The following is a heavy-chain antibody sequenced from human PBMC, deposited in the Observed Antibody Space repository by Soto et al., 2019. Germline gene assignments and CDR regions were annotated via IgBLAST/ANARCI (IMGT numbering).Heavy chain of an antibody. CDR1: GYSVSSNTAS. CDR3: AKGDNLGPKTGYAFDP. Sequence: SHTLSLPCAISGYSVSSNTASLNWVRQSPSRGLEWLGRTYSRSKWYNDYAVSVKSRIIINPDTSKNQFSLQLNSVTPEDTAVYYCAKGDNLGPKTGYAFDPWGQGILVTVSS. CDR2: TYSRSKWYN. V-gene: IGHV6-1*01. J-gene: IGHJ5*02. D-gene: IGHD5-12*01.